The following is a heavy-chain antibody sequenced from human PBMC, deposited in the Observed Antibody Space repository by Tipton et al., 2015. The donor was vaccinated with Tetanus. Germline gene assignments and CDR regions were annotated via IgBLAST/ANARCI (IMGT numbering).Heavy chain of an antibody. CDR3: ARDPARGARGWNYFDY. Sequence: TLSLTCTVSGGSISSGGYYWSWIRQHPGKGLEWIGGIYYSGSTHYNPSLKSRVTISVDTSKNHFSLQLHSVTAADTAFYYCARDPARGARGWNYFDYWGQGPLAPVSS. V-gene: IGHV4-31*03. CDR1: GGSISSGGYY. D-gene: IGHD1-26*01. CDR2: IYYSGST. J-gene: IGHJ4*02.